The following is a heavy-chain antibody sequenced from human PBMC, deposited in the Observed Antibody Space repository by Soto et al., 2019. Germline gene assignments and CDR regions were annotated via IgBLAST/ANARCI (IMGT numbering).Heavy chain of an antibody. V-gene: IGHV4-34*01. CDR2: INHSGST. CDR3: TRGRCTNGVCYTRYYYYGMDV. J-gene: IGHJ6*02. Sequence: XGTLSLTGALYGGSFSGEYWSWIRQPPGKGLEWIGEINHSGSTNYDPSLKSRVSISVDTSKNQFSLKLSSVTAADTAMYYCTRGRCTNGVCYTRYYYYGMDVWGQGTTVTVSS. D-gene: IGHD2-8*01. CDR1: GGSFSGEY.